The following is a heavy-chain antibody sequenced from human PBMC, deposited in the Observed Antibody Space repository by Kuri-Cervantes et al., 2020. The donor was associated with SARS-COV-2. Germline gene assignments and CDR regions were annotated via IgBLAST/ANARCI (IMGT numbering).Heavy chain of an antibody. V-gene: IGHV4-38-2*02. CDR3: ARGPAHDFWSGYRFDY. Sequence: SCTVSGYSISSGYYWGWIRQPPGKGLEWIGSIYHSGSTYYNPSLKSRVTISVDTSKNQFSLKLSSVTAADTAVYYCARGPAHDFWSGYRFDYWGQGTLVTVSS. CDR1: GYSISSGYY. CDR2: IYHSGST. J-gene: IGHJ4*02. D-gene: IGHD3-3*01.